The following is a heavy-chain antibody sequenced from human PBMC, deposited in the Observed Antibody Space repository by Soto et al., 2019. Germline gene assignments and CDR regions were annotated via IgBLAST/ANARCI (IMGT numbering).Heavy chain of an antibody. Sequence: QLHLQESGPGLVKPSETLSLMCTVSGGSIITGSYYWGWIRQPPGKGLEWIGSISYSGRTYNNPSLKSRVTISVDTSKNQFSLKLRSVTAADTAVYYCARLYSGSYQQDYWGQGTLVTVSS. D-gene: IGHD1-26*01. CDR2: ISYSGRT. J-gene: IGHJ4*02. CDR1: GGSIITGSYY. CDR3: ARLYSGSYQQDY. V-gene: IGHV4-39*01.